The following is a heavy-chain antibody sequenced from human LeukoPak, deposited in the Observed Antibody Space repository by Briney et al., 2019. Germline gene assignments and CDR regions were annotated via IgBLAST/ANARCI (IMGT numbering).Heavy chain of an antibody. CDR1: GFTFSVYE. Sequence: PGGSLRLSCAASGFTFSVYEIHWARQAPGKGLEWISDISSSGTTTYYADSVKGRFTISRDNAKNSLYLQMNSLSAKDTAVDYCTTLTVASNFDYWGQGTLVTVSS. J-gene: IGHJ4*02. D-gene: IGHD6-19*01. CDR2: ISSSGTTT. CDR3: TTLTVASNFDY. V-gene: IGHV3-48*03.